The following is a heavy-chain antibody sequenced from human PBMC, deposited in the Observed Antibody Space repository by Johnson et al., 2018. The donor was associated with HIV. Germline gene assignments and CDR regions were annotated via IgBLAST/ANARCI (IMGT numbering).Heavy chain of an antibody. V-gene: IGHV3-30*04. CDR2: ISKDGAHN. D-gene: IGHD3-10*01. CDR1: RFTFSDYP. Sequence: QVQLVESGGGLVKPGGSLRLSCAASRFTFSDYPMHWVRQAPGQGLEWVAVISKDGAHNYHADSVKGRFTIPRDNSKNTLYLQMNSLRGEDTAVYYCARDWEGSGTYGVYDDAFDIWGQGTMVTVSS. CDR3: ARDWEGSGTYGVYDDAFDI. J-gene: IGHJ3*02.